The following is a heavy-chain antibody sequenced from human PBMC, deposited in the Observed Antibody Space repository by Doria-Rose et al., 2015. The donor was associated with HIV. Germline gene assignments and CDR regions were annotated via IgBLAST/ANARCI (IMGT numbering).Heavy chain of an antibody. Sequence: SGPVLVKPTETLTLTCTVSGVSLSSPGMGVSWIRQPPGKALEWLANIFSDDEISYKTSLKSRLTISRGTYKSQVVLTMTDMDPVDTATYYCARIKSSRWYHKYYFDFWGQGTLVIVSA. J-gene: IGHJ4*02. CDR2: IFSDDEI. CDR3: ARIKSSRWYHKYYFDF. CDR1: GVSLSSPGMG. D-gene: IGHD6-13*01. V-gene: IGHV2-26*01.